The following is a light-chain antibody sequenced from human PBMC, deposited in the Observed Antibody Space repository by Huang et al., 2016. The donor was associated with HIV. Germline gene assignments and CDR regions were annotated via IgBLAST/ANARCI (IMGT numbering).Light chain of an antibody. CDR2: DAS. CDR3: QQRSNWPRMYT. V-gene: IGKV3-11*01. Sequence: EIVLTQSPATLSLSPGERATLSGRASQSVSSYLAWYQQKPGQAPRLLIYDASNRATGIPARFSGSGSGTDFTLTISSLEPEDFAVYYCQQRSNWPRMYTFGQGTKLEIK. CDR1: QSVSSY. J-gene: IGKJ2*01.